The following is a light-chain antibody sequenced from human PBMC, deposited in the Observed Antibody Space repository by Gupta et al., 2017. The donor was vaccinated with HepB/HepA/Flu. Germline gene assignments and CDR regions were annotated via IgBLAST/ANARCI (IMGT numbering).Light chain of an antibody. CDR3: QTWGSGVHV. CDR2: VNADGSH. J-gene: IGLJ3*02. V-gene: IGLV4-69*01. Sequence: QLALSPSPSTSASPGASVKLTCTFISGERTFAVAWHQQQPGKGPRYLMRVNADGSHDKGDGIPDRFSGSSSGTERYLTISSLRPDDEADYYCQTWGSGVHVFGGGTKLTVL. CDR1: SGERTFA.